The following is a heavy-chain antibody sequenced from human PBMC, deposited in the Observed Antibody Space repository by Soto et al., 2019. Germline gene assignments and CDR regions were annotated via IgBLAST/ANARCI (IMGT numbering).Heavy chain of an antibody. CDR1: GFTFSSYG. Sequence: PGGSLRLCCAACGFTFSSYGMHWVRQAPGKGLEWVAVISYDGSNKYYADSVKGRFTISRDNSKNTLYLQMNSLRAEDTAVYYCAKDQHVTIFGVAPGWFDPWGQGTLVTVSS. CDR2: ISYDGSNK. J-gene: IGHJ5*02. D-gene: IGHD3-3*01. CDR3: AKDQHVTIFGVAPGWFDP. V-gene: IGHV3-30*18.